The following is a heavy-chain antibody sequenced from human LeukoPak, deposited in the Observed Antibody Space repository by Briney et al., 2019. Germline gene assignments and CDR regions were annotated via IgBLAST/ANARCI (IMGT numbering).Heavy chain of an antibody. D-gene: IGHD3-3*02. Sequence: GGSLRLSCAASGFTFFSYAMTWVRQAPGKGLEWVSSISSGSSYTYFADSVKGRFTISRDNAKNSLYLQTNSLRAEDTAVYYCARGDKYIAFSPPLQGFDYWGQGTLVTVSS. CDR3: ARGDKYIAFSPPLQGFDY. CDR1: GFTFFSYA. J-gene: IGHJ4*02. V-gene: IGHV3-21*01. CDR2: ISSGSSYT.